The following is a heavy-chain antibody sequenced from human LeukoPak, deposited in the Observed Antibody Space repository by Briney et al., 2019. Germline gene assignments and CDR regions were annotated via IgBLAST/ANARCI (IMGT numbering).Heavy chain of an antibody. CDR2: MNPNSGNT. J-gene: IGHJ1*01. D-gene: IGHD3-10*01. CDR1: GYTFTSYD. Sequence: GASVKVSCKASGYTFTSYDINWVRQATGQGLEWMGWMNPNSGNTGYAQKFQDRVTMTRNTSISTAYMELSSLRSEDTAVYYCARDSPARGDPPPHWGQDTLVTVSS. CDR3: ARDSPARGDPPPH. V-gene: IGHV1-8*01.